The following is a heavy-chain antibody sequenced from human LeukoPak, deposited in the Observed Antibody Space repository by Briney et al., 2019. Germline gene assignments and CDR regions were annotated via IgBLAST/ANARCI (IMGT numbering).Heavy chain of an antibody. D-gene: IGHD4-17*01. CDR2: IKQDGSEQ. CDR1: GFTFSSYA. Sequence: GGSLRLSCAASGFTFSSYAMSWVRQAPGKGLEWVANIKQDGSEQYYVDSVKGRFTISRDNAKNSLYLQMNSLRAEDTAVYFCARDRDSGATTGSIFDYWGQGTLVTVSS. V-gene: IGHV3-7*03. CDR3: ARDRDSGATTGSIFDY. J-gene: IGHJ4*02.